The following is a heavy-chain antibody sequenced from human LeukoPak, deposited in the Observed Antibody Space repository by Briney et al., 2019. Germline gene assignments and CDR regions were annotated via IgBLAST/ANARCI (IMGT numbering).Heavy chain of an antibody. Sequence: GVSLRLSCAASGFTFSDYYMNWIRQAPGKGLEWVSYISSSGSTIYYADSVKGRFTISRDNAKNSLYLQMNSLRGEDTAVYYCARVGADYSSDYWGQGTLVTVSS. V-gene: IGHV3-11*01. CDR1: GFTFSDYY. D-gene: IGHD4-11*01. CDR2: ISSSGSTI. CDR3: ARVGADYSSDY. J-gene: IGHJ4*02.